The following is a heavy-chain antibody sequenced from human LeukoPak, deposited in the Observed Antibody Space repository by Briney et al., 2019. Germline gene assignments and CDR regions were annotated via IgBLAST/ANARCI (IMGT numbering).Heavy chain of an antibody. CDR1: GFTVSTDY. CDR2: IYSGGST. J-gene: IGHJ4*02. CDR3: ARGKGGSSPFDH. V-gene: IGHV3-66*01. D-gene: IGHD1-26*01. Sequence: GGSLRLSCVASGFTVSTDYMSWVRQAPGKGLEWVSLIYSGGSTYYADSVKGRFTISRDSSKNTLYLQMNSLRAEDTAVYYCARGKGGSSPFDHWGQGTPVTVSS.